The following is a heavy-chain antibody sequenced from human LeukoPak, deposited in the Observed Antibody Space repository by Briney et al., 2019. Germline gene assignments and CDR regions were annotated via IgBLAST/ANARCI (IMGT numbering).Heavy chain of an antibody. CDR1: GYTFTGYY. J-gene: IGHJ6*02. Sequence: ASVKVSCKASGYTFTGYYMHWVRQAPGQGLEWMGWINPNSGGTNYAQKFQGRVTMTRDTSISTAHMELSRLRSDDTAVYYCARDENPIEYYYDSSIGMDVWGQGTTVTVSS. CDR2: INPNSGGT. V-gene: IGHV1-2*02. CDR3: ARDENPIEYYYDSSIGMDV. D-gene: IGHD3-22*01.